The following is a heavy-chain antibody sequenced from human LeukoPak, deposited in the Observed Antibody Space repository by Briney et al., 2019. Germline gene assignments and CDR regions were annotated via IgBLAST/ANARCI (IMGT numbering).Heavy chain of an antibody. CDR2: IYDSETT. V-gene: IGHV4-59*11. J-gene: IGHJ4*02. Sequence: SETLSLTCTVSGASMSNHYWSWIRQPPGKGLERIGHIYDSETTNYNPSLKSRVTMSVDTSKSQFSLRLSSVTAADTALYYCATRPAGTTWYGVFDYWSRGTLVTVSS. CDR3: ATRPAGTTWYGVFDY. CDR1: GASMSNHY. D-gene: IGHD6-13*01.